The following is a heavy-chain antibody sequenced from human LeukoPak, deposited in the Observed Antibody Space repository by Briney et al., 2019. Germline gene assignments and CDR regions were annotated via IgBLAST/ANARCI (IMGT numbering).Heavy chain of an antibody. D-gene: IGHD6-19*01. Sequence: ASVKVSCKASGYTFTSYDINWVRQAPGQGLEWMGWINPNSGGTNYAQKFQGRVTMTRDTSISTAYMELSRLRSDDTAVYYCARQSLAEDFDYWGQGTLVTVSS. CDR3: ARQSLAEDFDY. J-gene: IGHJ4*02. CDR2: INPNSGGT. CDR1: GYTFTSYD. V-gene: IGHV1-2*02.